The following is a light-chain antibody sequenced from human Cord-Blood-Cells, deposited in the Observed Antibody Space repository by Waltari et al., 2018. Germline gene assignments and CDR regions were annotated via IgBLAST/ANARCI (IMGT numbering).Light chain of an antibody. CDR3: SSYTSSSTLVV. Sequence: QSALTQPASVSGSPGQSITISCTGTSSDVGGYNYVSWYQQHPGKAPKLLIYDVSNRPSGFSNRFSGSKSGNTASPTSSGLRAEDEADYYCSSYTSSSTLVVFGGGTKLTVL. CDR2: DVS. CDR1: SSDVGGYNY. V-gene: IGLV2-14*01. J-gene: IGLJ2*01.